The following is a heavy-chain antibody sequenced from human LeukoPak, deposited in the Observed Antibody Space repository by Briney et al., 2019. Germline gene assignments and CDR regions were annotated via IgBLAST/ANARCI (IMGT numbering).Heavy chain of an antibody. CDR3: VLYDSSGYYNAY. CDR1: GCTFSSYS. D-gene: IGHD3-22*01. V-gene: IGHV3-21*01. J-gene: IGHJ4*02. CDR2: ISTSGSNR. Sequence: PGGSLRLSCRASGCTFSSYSMNWVRQAPGKGLEWVSSISTSGSNRYYADSVKGRFTISRDNAKNSLYLQMNSLRAEDTAVYYCVLYDSSGYYNAYWGQGTLVTVSS.